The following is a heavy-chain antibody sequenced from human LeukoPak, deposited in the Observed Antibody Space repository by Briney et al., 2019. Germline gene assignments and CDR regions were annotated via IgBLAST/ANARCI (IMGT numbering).Heavy chain of an antibody. Sequence: GGSLRLSCAASGFTFSSYSMNWVRQAPGKGLEWVSSISSSSSYIYYADSVKGRFTVSRDNAKNSLSLELNSLRVDDTAIYYCARVGSTAEAGTPDYWGQGTLVTVSS. D-gene: IGHD6-13*01. J-gene: IGHJ4*02. V-gene: IGHV3-21*06. CDR1: GFTFSSYS. CDR2: ISSSSSYI. CDR3: ARVGSTAEAGTPDY.